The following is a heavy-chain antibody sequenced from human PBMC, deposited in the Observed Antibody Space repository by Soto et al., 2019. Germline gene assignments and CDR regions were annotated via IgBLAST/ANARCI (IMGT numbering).Heavy chain of an antibody. J-gene: IGHJ5*02. CDR2: INPNSGGT. Sequence: QVQLVQSGAEVKKPGASVKVSCKASGYTFTAYYMHWLRQAPGQGLEWMGWINPNSGGTKYAQKFQGRVTMTNDTPISTAYMELSRLGSDDTAVYYCARGDFDSSANYYAGWFDPWGQGTLVTVSS. CDR3: ARGDFDSSANYYAGWFDP. V-gene: IGHV1-2*02. CDR1: GYTFTAYY. D-gene: IGHD3-22*01.